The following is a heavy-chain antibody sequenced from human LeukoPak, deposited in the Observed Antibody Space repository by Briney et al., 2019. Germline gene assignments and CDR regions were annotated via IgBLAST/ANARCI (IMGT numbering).Heavy chain of an antibody. D-gene: IGHD6-19*01. CDR3: TRDGWDY. Sequence: GGSLRLSCAASGFTFSSYAMSWVRQAPGKGLEWVSGISDSGGGTYYADPVKGRFTISRDNSKNTVYLQMNSLRAEDTATYYCTRDGWDYWGQGTLVTVSS. J-gene: IGHJ4*02. V-gene: IGHV3-23*01. CDR1: GFTFSSYA. CDR2: ISDSGGGT.